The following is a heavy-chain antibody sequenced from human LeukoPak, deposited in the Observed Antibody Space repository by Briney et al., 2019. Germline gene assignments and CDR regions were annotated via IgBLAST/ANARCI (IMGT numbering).Heavy chain of an antibody. Sequence: SETLSLTCTVSGDSINSHYWSWIRQPPGKGLEWIAYMYYSGSTYYNPSLKSRVTMSADTSKNQLSLKLSSVTAADTAVYYCARPYYYDSRIDPWGQGILVTVSS. CDR3: ARPYYYDSRIDP. D-gene: IGHD3-22*01. J-gene: IGHJ5*02. CDR2: MYYSGST. CDR1: GDSINSHY. V-gene: IGHV4-59*08.